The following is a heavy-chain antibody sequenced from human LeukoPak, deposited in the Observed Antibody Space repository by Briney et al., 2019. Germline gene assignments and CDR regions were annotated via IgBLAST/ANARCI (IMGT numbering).Heavy chain of an antibody. Sequence: GESLKISCKGSGYSFATYWIGWVRQLPGKGLEWLGITYPADSDTRYSPSFQGQVTISADKSINTACLQWSSLKASDTAIYYCARGLRWLDYWGQGTLVTVSS. J-gene: IGHJ4*02. CDR3: ARGLRWLDY. CDR2: TYPADSDT. CDR1: GYSFATYW. D-gene: IGHD4-23*01. V-gene: IGHV5-51*01.